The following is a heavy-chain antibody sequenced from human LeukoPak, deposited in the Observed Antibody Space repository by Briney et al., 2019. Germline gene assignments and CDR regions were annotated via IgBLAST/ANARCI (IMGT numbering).Heavy chain of an antibody. D-gene: IGHD3-10*02. V-gene: IGHV4-59*02. CDR2: VYHSGST. CDR3: ARARLAMSDVLDS. J-gene: IGHJ4*02. Sequence: PSETLSLTCSVSGHSVSSYYWIWIRQPPGKGLEWIGYVYHSGSTNYNPSLNSRVTISLDTSKTQFSLKLTSVTAADTAVFFCARARLAMSDVLDSWGQGTLVTVSS. CDR1: GHSVSSYY.